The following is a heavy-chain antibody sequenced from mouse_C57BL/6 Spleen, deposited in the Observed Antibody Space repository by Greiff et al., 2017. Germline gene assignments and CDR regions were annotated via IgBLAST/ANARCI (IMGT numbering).Heavy chain of an antibody. CDR3: TRGEDYDGTDY. J-gene: IGHJ2*01. V-gene: IGHV1-15*01. Sequence: QVQLQQSGAELVRPGASVTLSCKASGYTFTDYEMHWVKQTPVHGLEWIGAIDPETGGTAYTQKFKGKAILTADKSSSTAYMELRSLTSADSAVYYCTRGEDYDGTDYWGQGTTLTVSS. CDR2: IDPETGGT. CDR1: GYTFTDYE. D-gene: IGHD1-1*01.